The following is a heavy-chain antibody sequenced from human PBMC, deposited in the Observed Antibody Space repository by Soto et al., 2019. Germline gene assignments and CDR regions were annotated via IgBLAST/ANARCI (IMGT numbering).Heavy chain of an antibody. V-gene: IGHV5-51*01. J-gene: IGHJ4*02. D-gene: IGHD3-10*01. Sequence: GESLKISCKGSGYSFTTYWIVWVRQMPGKGLEWMGIIYPDDSDTRYSPSFQGQVTISADKSISTAYLQWGSLKASDTAIYYCARAHYGSGSDYYFDYWGQGTLVTVSS. CDR2: IYPDDSDT. CDR1: GYSFTTYW. CDR3: ARAHYGSGSDYYFDY.